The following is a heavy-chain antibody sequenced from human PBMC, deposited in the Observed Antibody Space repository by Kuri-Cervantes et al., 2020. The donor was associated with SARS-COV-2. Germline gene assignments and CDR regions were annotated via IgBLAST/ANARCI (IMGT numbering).Heavy chain of an antibody. D-gene: IGHD6-19*01. Sequence: ASVKVSCKASGYTFTTYGITWVRQAPGQGLEWMGWISAYNGNTNYAQKPQGRVTMTTDTSTSTAYMELRSLRSDDTAVYYCARGPFSSGWFDYWGQGTLVTVSS. V-gene: IGHV1-18*04. CDR1: GYTFTTYG. J-gene: IGHJ4*02. CDR3: ARGPFSSGWFDY. CDR2: ISAYNGNT.